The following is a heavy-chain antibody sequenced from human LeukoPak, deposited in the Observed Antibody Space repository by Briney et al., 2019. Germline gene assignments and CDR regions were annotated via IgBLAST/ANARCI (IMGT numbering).Heavy chain of an antibody. V-gene: IGHV3-30*18. J-gene: IGHJ4*02. Sequence: GGSLRLSCAASGFTFSSYGMHWVRQAPGKGLEWVAVISYDGSNKYYADSVKGRFTISTDNSKNTLYLQMNSLRAEDTAVYYCAKAVRAALGYYFDYWGQGTLVTVSS. D-gene: IGHD6-6*01. CDR1: GFTFSSYG. CDR3: AKAVRAALGYYFDY. CDR2: ISYDGSNK.